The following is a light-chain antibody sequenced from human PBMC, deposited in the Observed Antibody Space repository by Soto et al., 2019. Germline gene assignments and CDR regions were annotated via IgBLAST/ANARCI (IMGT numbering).Light chain of an antibody. Sequence: QSVLTQPPSASGTPGQRVTISCSGSNFNIGSHTVNWYQQLPGTAPKLLMHNNNQRPSGVPDLFSGSKSGTSASLAISGLQSEDEADYCCSVWEDSGKGGVFRGGTKLTVL. J-gene: IGLJ3*02. CDR3: SVWEDSGKGGV. CDR2: NNN. V-gene: IGLV1-44*01. CDR1: NFNIGSHT.